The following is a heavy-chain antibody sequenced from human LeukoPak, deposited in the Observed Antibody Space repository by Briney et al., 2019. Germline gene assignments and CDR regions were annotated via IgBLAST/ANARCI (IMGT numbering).Heavy chain of an antibody. V-gene: IGHV1-46*01. D-gene: IGHD1-26*01. CDR1: GYRFSDYY. CDR3: ARDNSVGDNAWWFDP. J-gene: IGHJ5*02. Sequence: ASVTVSCKSSGYRFSDYYIHWVRQAPGQGLEWMGLINPTGGSTGYAQKFQGRVTMTRDMSTSTDYMELSSLRSEDTAIYYCARDNSVGDNAWWFDPWGQGTLVTVSS. CDR2: INPTGGST.